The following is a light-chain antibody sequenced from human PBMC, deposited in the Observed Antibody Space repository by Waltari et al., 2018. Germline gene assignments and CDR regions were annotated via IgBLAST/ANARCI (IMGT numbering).Light chain of an antibody. CDR1: QSVLYSSNNKNY. Sequence: DIVMTQSPDSLAVSLGERATINCKSSQSVLYSSNNKNYLAWYQQKPGQPPKLLIYWASTRESGVPDRFSGSGSVTEFTLTISSLQAEDVAIYYCQQYYSIPYTFCQGTKLEIK. V-gene: IGKV4-1*01. CDR2: WAS. J-gene: IGKJ2*01. CDR3: QQYYSIPYT.